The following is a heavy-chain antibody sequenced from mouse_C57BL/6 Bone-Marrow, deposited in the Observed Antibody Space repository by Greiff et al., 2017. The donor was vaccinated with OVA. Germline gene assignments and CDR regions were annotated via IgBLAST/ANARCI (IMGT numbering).Heavy chain of an antibody. J-gene: IGHJ2*01. CDR1: GFTIQDYY. CDR2: IDPEYSET. Sequence: VQLRRSGPGLVKPGASARLSCPASGFTIQDYYMHGVKQGTEQGLEWIGRIDPEYSETKYAPKFQGNATITAETSSNTAYLQLSSLTSEDTAVYYCARYDYVLFDYWGQGTTLTVSS. CDR3: ARYDYVLFDY. D-gene: IGHD2-4*01. V-gene: IGHV14-2*01.